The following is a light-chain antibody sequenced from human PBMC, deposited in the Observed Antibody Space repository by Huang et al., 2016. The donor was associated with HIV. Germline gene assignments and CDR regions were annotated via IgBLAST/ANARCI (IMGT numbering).Light chain of an antibody. CDR3: QQYQSIPWT. CDR1: HGIGNS. V-gene: IGKV1-NL1*01. J-gene: IGKJ1*01. Sequence: DIQLTQSPSSLSASVGDRVTITCRASHGIGNSLAWYQQKPEKPPRLLLYATSRLESGVPSRFSGSGSGTHYTLTITTLQPEDMASYYCQQYQSIPWTFGQGTKVEIK. CDR2: ATS.